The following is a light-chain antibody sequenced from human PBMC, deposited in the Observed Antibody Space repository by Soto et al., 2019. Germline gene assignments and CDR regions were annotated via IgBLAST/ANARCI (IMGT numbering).Light chain of an antibody. CDR3: QQSYSTSFT. Sequence: DIQMTQSPSSLSASVGDRVTITCRASQSISSYLNWYQQKPGKAPKLLIYAAASLHSGVPSRFSGSGSGTDFTLTISSLQPEDFATYYGQQSYSTSFTFGRGTRLEIK. J-gene: IGKJ5*01. CDR2: AAA. V-gene: IGKV1-39*01. CDR1: QSISSY.